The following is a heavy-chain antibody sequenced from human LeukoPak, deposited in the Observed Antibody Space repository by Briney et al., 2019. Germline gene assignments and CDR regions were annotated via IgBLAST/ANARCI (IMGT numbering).Heavy chain of an antibody. J-gene: IGHJ4*02. D-gene: IGHD4-17*01. Sequence: PSETLSLTCTVPGGSINSYYWSWIRQPVGKGLEWIGRIDASGRRNYNSSLKSRVTMLLDTSKNQFSLKVTSVTAADTAVYYCAREYGDFDHWGQGTLVTVSS. CDR3: AREYGDFDH. V-gene: IGHV4-4*07. CDR1: GGSINSYY. CDR2: IDASGRR.